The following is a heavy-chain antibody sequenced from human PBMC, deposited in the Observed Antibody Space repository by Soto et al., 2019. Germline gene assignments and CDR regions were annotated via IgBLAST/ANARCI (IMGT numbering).Heavy chain of an antibody. CDR2: IYWDDDK. V-gene: IGHV2-5*02. J-gene: IGHJ4*02. D-gene: IGHD2-8*01. CDR3: ARSETCSNGVCYLYAHFDY. Sequence: SGPTLVNPTQTLTLTCTFSGFSLSTSGVGVGWIRQPPGKALEWLALIYWDDDKRYSPSLKSRLTITKDTSKNQVVLTMTNMDPVDTATYYCARSETCSNGVCYLYAHFDYWGQGTLVTVSS. CDR1: GFSLSTSGVG.